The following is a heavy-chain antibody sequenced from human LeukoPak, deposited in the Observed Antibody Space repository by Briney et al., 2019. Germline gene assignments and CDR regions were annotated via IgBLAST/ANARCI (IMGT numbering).Heavy chain of an antibody. CDR1: GYTFTGYY. D-gene: IGHD5-24*01. V-gene: IGHV1-46*01. CDR2: INPSGTGT. J-gene: IGHJ5*02. CDR3: ATDHSMANTAWWFDP. Sequence: ASVKVSCKASGYTFTGYYMHWVRQAPGQGLEWMGVINPSGTGTSYAQKFQGRITMSRDTSTSTVYMDLSSLRSDDTAFYFCATDHSMANTAWWFDPWGQGTLVTVSS.